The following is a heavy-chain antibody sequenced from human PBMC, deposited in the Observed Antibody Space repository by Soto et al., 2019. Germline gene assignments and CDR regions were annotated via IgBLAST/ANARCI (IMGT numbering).Heavy chain of an antibody. Sequence: GASVKVSCKASGYAITIYDINWVRQATGQGLEWMGWMNPNSGNTGYAQKFQGRVTMTRNTSISTAYMELSSLRSEDTAVYYCARGRRNWNYSWFDPWGQGTLVTVSS. V-gene: IGHV1-8*01. J-gene: IGHJ5*02. CDR2: MNPNSGNT. D-gene: IGHD1-1*01. CDR1: GYAITIYD. CDR3: ARGRRNWNYSWFDP.